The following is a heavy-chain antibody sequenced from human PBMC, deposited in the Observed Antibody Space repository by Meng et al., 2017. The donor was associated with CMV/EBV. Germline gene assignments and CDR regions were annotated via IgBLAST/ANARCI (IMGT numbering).Heavy chain of an antibody. Sequence: QVDLAESGPGRVKPSQPLSLPCTVSGGSTRSGDYYWSWIRQPPGKGLEWIGYIYYSGSTYYNPSPKSRVTISVDTSKNQFSLKLSSVTAADTAVYYCARVTSRVAGAFDYWGQGTLVTVSS. V-gene: IGHV4-30-4*08. J-gene: IGHJ4*02. D-gene: IGHD1-14*01. CDR3: ARVTSRVAGAFDY. CDR1: GGSTRSGDYY. CDR2: IYYSGST.